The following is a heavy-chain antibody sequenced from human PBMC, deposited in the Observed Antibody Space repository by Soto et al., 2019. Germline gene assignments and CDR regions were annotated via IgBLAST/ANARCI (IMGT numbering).Heavy chain of an antibody. V-gene: IGHV4-34*01. D-gene: IGHD1-26*01. J-gene: IGHJ5*02. Sequence: SETLSLTCAVYGGSFSGYYWSWIRQPPGKGLEWIGKIKHSGSTNYNPSPKSRVTISVDTYKNQFSLKLSSVTAADTDVYYCARGKGSDLGAANNWFDPWGQGTLVTVSS. CDR3: ARGKGSDLGAANNWFDP. CDR1: GGSFSGYY. CDR2: IKHSGST.